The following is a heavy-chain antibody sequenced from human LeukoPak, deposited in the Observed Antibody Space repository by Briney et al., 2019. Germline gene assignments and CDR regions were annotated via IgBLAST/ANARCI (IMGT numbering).Heavy chain of an antibody. Sequence: GESLRLSCAASGFTFNSYSMNWVRQAPGKGLEWVANIKQDGSEKNYVDSVRGRFAISRDNARNSLSLQMNSLRVEDTAVYFCTTGGIHWGQGTLVTVSS. J-gene: IGHJ4*02. D-gene: IGHD3-16*01. CDR3: TTGGIH. CDR2: IKQDGSEK. CDR1: GFTFNSYS. V-gene: IGHV3-7*01.